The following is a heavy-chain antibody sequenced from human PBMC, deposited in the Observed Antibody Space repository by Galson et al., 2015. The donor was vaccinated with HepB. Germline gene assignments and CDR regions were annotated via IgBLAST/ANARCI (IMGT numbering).Heavy chain of an antibody. Sequence: SVKVSCKASGGTFSSYAISWVRQAPGQGLEWMGGIIPIFGTANYAQKFQGRVTITADKSTSTAYMELSSLRSEDTAVYYCARYGSSWYGYYYYYMDVWSKGTTVTVSS. V-gene: IGHV1-69*06. CDR1: GGTFSSYA. J-gene: IGHJ6*03. D-gene: IGHD6-13*01. CDR2: IIPIFGTA. CDR3: ARYGSSWYGYYYYYMDV.